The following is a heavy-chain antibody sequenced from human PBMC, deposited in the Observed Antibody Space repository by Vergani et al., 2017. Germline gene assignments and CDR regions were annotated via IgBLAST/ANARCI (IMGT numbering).Heavy chain of an antibody. CDR2: IDHTGRP. CDR3: ARVNTETNGHLYYYYYMDV. D-gene: IGHD4-11*01. V-gene: IGHV4-34*01. Sequence: QVQLQQWGGGLLKPSETLSLTCVVNGGSFTSYHWTWIRQSPGEGLEWVGDIDHTGRPDYNPTLKSRLTMSVDKSRNHFSLTPNSVTATDTAIYFCARVNTETNGHLYYYYYMDVWGQGTAVTVS. CDR1: GGSFTSYH. J-gene: IGHJ6*03.